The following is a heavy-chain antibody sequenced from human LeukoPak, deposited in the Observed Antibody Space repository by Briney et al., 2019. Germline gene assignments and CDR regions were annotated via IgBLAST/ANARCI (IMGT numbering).Heavy chain of an antibody. D-gene: IGHD6-13*01. V-gene: IGHV3-30*04. Sequence: PGGSLRLSCGASGFTFSSYAMHWVRQAPGKGLEWVAFISYDGSNKSYADSVKGRFTISSDNSKNPLYLQMNSLRAEDTAVYYCAKVDSGIVATGSPYFDYWGQGTLVTVSS. J-gene: IGHJ4*02. CDR2: ISYDGSNK. CDR1: GFTFSSYA. CDR3: AKVDSGIVATGSPYFDY.